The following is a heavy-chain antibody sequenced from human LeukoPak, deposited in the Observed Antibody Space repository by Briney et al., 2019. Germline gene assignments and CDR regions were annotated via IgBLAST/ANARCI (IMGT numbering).Heavy chain of an antibody. D-gene: IGHD3-10*01. Sequence: SVKVSCKASGGTFSSYAISWVRQAPGQGLEWMGGIIPIFGTANYAQKFQGRVTITADESTSTAYMELGSLRSEDTAVYYCARERDYYGSGRFPDYWGQGTLVTVSS. CDR3: ARERDYYGSGRFPDY. CDR1: GGTFSSYA. J-gene: IGHJ4*02. CDR2: IIPIFGTA. V-gene: IGHV1-69*13.